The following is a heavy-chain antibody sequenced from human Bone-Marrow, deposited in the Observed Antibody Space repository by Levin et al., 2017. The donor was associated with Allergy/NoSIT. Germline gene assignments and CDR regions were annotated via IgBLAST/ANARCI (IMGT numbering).Heavy chain of an antibody. V-gene: IGHV1-69*06. CDR2: IIPIFGTA. CDR3: ARGVGNYRVRWYFDL. CDR1: GGTFSSYA. Sequence: PVASVKVSCKASGGTFSSYAISWVRQAPGQGLEWMGGIIPIFGTANYAQKFQGRVTITADKSTSTAYMELSSLRSEDTAVYYCARGVGNYRVRWYFDLWGRGTLVTVSS. J-gene: IGHJ2*01. D-gene: IGHD1-7*01.